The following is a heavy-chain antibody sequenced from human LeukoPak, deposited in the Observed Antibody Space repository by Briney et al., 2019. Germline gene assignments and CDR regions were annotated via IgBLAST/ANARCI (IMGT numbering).Heavy chain of an antibody. J-gene: IGHJ6*02. D-gene: IGHD1-14*01. V-gene: IGHV4-30-4*01. Sequence: SETLSLTCTVSGDSISNGDYYWSWIRQPPGKGLEWIGYIHDSGSTYYNPSLKTRLAMSVDTSKNQFSLNLSSVTAADTAVYYCARRKIEGYYYYGMDVWGQGTTVTVSS. CDR3: ARRKIEGYYYYGMDV. CDR2: IHDSGST. CDR1: GDSISNGDYY.